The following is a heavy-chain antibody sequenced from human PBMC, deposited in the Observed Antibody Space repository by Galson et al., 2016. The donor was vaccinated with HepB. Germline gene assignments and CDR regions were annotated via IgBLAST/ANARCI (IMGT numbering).Heavy chain of an antibody. J-gene: IGHJ5*02. CDR2: ISGSHNA. V-gene: IGHV3-23*01. CDR3: AKVDCGDCLTGFGP. CDR1: GFTFGAFA. Sequence: SLRLSCAASGFTFGAFALTWVRQAPGKGLEWVSGISGSHNAYYADPVKGRFTVSRDNLRNTLYLQMNTLTVEDTAVYYCAKVDCGDCLTGFGPWGQGTLVSVSS. D-gene: IGHD2-21*02.